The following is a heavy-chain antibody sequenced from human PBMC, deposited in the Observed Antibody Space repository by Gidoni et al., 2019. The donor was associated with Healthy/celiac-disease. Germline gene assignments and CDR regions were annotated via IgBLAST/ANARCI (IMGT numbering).Heavy chain of an antibody. CDR2: KSYDGSNK. J-gene: IGHJ4*02. V-gene: IGHV3-30*18. Sequence: QVQLVESGGGVVQPGRSLRRSCAASGFTFSSYGPHWFRRAPGKGLEWVAVKSYDGSNKYYADSVKGRFTISRDNSKNTLYLQMNSLRAEDTAVYYCAKDLKGLTILLLHRGVVDPPDYWGQGTLVTVSS. CDR1: GFTFSSYG. D-gene: IGHD3-3*01. CDR3: AKDLKGLTILLLHRGVVDPPDY.